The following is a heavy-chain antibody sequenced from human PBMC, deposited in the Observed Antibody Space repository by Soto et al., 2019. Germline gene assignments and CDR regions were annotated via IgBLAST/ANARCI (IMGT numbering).Heavy chain of an antibody. J-gene: IGHJ4*02. CDR2: IYWDDDK. V-gene: IGHV2-5*02. CDR3: AHVYWAASGTRYYFDY. Sequence: QITLKESGPTLVKPTQTLTLTCTFSGFSFTTDGMGVGWIRQPPGKALEWLALIYWDDDKRFSPSLKSRLTITKDASGNQVVLTLTNMDPADTATYYCAHVYWAASGTRYYFDYWGQGTLVTVSS. CDR1: GFSFTTDGMG. D-gene: IGHD1-7*01.